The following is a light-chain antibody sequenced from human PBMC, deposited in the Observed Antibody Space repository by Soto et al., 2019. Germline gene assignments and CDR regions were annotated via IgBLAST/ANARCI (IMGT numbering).Light chain of an antibody. J-gene: IGLJ1*01. V-gene: IGLV1-51*01. CDR2: DDN. CDR1: SSNIGGNS. CDR3: GSWDSSMSAYV. Sequence: QSVLTQPASVSGSPGQSITISCSGSSSNIGGNSVSWYQQLPGTAPKLLIYDDNKRPSGIPDRFSGSKSGTSATLGIAGFQTGEEADYYCGSWDSSMSAYVFGRGTKVTV.